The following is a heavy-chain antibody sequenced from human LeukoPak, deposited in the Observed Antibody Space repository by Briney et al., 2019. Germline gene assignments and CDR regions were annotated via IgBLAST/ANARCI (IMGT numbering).Heavy chain of an antibody. J-gene: IGHJ4*02. CDR3: AKVWTAYSDDYFDY. D-gene: IGHD3/OR15-3a*01. V-gene: IGHV3-23*01. Sequence: GGSLRLSCVAPGFTLLSFGMRWGRPAPGEGVGCVSSISGSGGSTNHADSVKGRFTISRDNSKNTLYLQMNSLRAEDTAVYYCAKVWTAYSDDYFDYWGQGTLVTVSS. CDR1: GFTLLSFG. CDR2: ISGSGGST.